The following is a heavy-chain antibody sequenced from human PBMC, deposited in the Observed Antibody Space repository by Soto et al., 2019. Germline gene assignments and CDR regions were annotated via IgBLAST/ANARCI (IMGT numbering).Heavy chain of an antibody. Sequence: SETXSLTCAVYGGSFSGYYWSWIRQPPGKGLEWIGEINHSGSTNYNPSLESRVTISVDTSKNQFSLKLSSVTAADTAVYYCAENGGSWNGIDYWGQGTPVTVSS. CDR2: INHSGST. CDR1: GGSFSGYY. J-gene: IGHJ4*02. V-gene: IGHV4-34*01. D-gene: IGHD1-1*01. CDR3: AENGGSWNGIDY.